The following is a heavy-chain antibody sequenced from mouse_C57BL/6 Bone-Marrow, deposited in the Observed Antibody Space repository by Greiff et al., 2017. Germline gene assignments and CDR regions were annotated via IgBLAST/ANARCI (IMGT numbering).Heavy chain of an antibody. V-gene: IGHV1-9*01. CDR2: ILPGSGST. D-gene: IGHD1-1*01. J-gene: IGHJ1*03. CDR3: ARDHYCSSYGYFDV. Sequence: QVQLQQSGAELMKPGASVKLSCKATGYTFTGYWIEWVKQRPGHGLEWIGEILPGSGSTNYNEKFKGKATFTADTYSNSAYMQLSSLTTEDSAIYFCARDHYCSSYGYFDVWGTGPTVTVSS. CDR1: GYTFTGYW.